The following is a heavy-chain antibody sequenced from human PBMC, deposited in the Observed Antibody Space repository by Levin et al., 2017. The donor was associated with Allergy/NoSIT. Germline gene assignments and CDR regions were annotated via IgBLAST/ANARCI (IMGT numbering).Heavy chain of an antibody. V-gene: IGHV3-9*01. Sequence: GGSLRLSCAASGFTFDDYAMHWVRQAPGKGLEWVSGISWNSGSIGYADSVKGRFTISRDNAKNSLYLQMNSLRAEDTALYYCAKDNYDILTGYSEGYFDYWGQGTLVTVSS. D-gene: IGHD3-9*01. CDR3: AKDNYDILTGYSEGYFDY. CDR1: GFTFDDYA. J-gene: IGHJ4*02. CDR2: ISWNSGSI.